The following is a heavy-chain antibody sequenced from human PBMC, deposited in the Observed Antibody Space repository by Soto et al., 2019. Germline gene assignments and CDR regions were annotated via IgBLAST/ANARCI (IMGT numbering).Heavy chain of an antibody. J-gene: IGHJ3*02. D-gene: IGHD4-17*01. CDR2: ITAYNGNT. Sequence: QVQLVQSGTEVRKPGASVKVSCKASGYTFINYGITWVRQAPGQGLEWMGWITAYNGNTNYAESLQGRVTMTTDTSTSTAYMELRSLRSDDTAVYFCARDDSGDLWRALDMWGQGTMLTVSS. V-gene: IGHV1-18*04. CDR3: ARDDSGDLWRALDM. CDR1: GYTFINYG.